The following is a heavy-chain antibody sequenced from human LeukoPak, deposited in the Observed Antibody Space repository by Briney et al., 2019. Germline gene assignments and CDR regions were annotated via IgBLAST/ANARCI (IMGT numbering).Heavy chain of an antibody. Sequence: GGSPRLSCAAPGFTFSNDWMHWVRQAPGKGLVWVSRIRTVGSTTTYADSVKGRFTTSRDNAKNTLYLQMNSLRVEDTAVYYCARGRGGSYHYWGQGTLVSVS. CDR2: IRTVGSTT. CDR1: GFTFSNDW. CDR3: ARGRGGSYHY. J-gene: IGHJ4*02. D-gene: IGHD1-26*01. V-gene: IGHV3-74*01.